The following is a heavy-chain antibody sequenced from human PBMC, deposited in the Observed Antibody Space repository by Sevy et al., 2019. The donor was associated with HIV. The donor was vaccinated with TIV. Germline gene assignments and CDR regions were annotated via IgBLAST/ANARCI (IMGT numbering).Heavy chain of an antibody. CDR2: IYYSGST. D-gene: IGHD6-19*01. Sequence: SETLSLTCTVSGGSISSTTYYWGWIRQPPGKGLEWIASIYYSGSTYYNVSLESRVTISVDMSKNQFSLWLSSVTAADTAVYYCARHGGIAVATLDYWGQGTLVTVSS. CDR1: GGSISSTTYY. J-gene: IGHJ4*02. CDR3: ARHGGIAVATLDY. V-gene: IGHV4-39*01.